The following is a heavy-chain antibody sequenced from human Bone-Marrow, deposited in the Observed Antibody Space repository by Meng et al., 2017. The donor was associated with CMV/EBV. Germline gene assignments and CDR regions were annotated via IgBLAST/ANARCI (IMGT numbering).Heavy chain of an antibody. CDR3: AGGPLRYFDWLLRYDAFDI. Sequence: GESLRLSCKGSGYSFTSYWIGWVRQMPGKGLEWMGIIYPGDSDTRYSPSFQGQVTISADKSISTAYLQWSSLKASDTAMYYCAGGPLRYFDWLLRYDAFDIWGQGTMVTVSS. V-gene: IGHV5-51*01. CDR1: GYSFTSYW. CDR2: IYPGDSDT. D-gene: IGHD3-9*01. J-gene: IGHJ3*02.